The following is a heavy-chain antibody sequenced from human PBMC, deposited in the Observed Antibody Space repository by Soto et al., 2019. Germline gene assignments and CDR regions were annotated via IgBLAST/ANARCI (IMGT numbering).Heavy chain of an antibody. Sequence: PSETLSLTCTVSGGSISSSSYYWGWIRQPPGKGLEWIGSIYYSGSTYYNPSLKSRVTISVDTSKNQFSLKLSSVTAADTAVYYCAVGLGSPIDYYYGMDVWGQGTTVTVSS. V-gene: IGHV4-39*01. CDR2: IYYSGST. D-gene: IGHD3-16*01. J-gene: IGHJ6*02. CDR3: AVGLGSPIDYYYGMDV. CDR1: GGSISSSSYY.